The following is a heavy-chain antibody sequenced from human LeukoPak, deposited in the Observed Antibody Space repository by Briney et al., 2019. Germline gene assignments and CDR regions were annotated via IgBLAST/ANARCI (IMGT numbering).Heavy chain of an antibody. CDR1: GGSFSGYY. CDR2: INHSGST. V-gene: IGHV4-34*01. CDR3: ARPASPRRGYCSGGSCPRYFDY. D-gene: IGHD2-15*01. Sequence: SETLSLTCAVYGGSFSGYYRSWIRQPPGKGLEWIGEINHSGSTNYNPSLKSRVTISVDTSKNQSSLKLSSVTAADTAVYYCARPASPRRGYCSGGSCPRYFDYWGQGTLVTVSS. J-gene: IGHJ4*02.